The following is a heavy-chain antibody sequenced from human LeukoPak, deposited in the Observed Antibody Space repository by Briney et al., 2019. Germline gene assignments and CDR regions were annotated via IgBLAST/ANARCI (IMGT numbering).Heavy chain of an antibody. D-gene: IGHD3-22*01. J-gene: IGHJ6*02. Sequence: GGSLRLSCAASGFTFSMYDMHWVRQPTGKGLEWVSVIGVTGDTYYSASVKGRFLISRESAKNSVDLQMNSLSPGDTAVYYCARLSLTMRHWDVWGQGTSVTVSS. CDR3: ARLSLTMRHWDV. CDR2: IGVTGDT. V-gene: IGHV3-13*01. CDR1: GFTFSMYD.